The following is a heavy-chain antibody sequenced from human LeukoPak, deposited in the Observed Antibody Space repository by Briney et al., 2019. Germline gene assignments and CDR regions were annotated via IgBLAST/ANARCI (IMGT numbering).Heavy chain of an antibody. CDR3: ARALTVTTVGPLDY. V-gene: IGHV3-30-3*01. Sequence: GGSLRLSCAASGFTFSCYAMHWVRQAPGKGLEWVAVISYDGSNKYYADSVKGRFTVSRDNSKNTLYLQMNSLRAEDTAVYYCARALTVTTVGPLDYWGQGTLVTVSS. J-gene: IGHJ4*02. CDR2: ISYDGSNK. D-gene: IGHD4-17*01. CDR1: GFTFSCYA.